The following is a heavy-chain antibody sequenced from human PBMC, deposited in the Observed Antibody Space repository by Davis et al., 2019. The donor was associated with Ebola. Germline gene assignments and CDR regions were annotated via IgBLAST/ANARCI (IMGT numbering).Heavy chain of an antibody. CDR2: ISGGGGST. V-gene: IGHV3-23*01. CDR1: GFTFSRSA. D-gene: IGHD6-19*01. Sequence: PGGSLRLSCAASGFTFSRSAMSWVRQAPEKGLEWVSTISGGGGSTYYAASLGGRLSISRDNSNNMMYLEMNSLRAEDTAVYYCAKDKGRSGYNFDSWGRGTLVTVSS. CDR3: AKDKGRSGYNFDS. J-gene: IGHJ4*02.